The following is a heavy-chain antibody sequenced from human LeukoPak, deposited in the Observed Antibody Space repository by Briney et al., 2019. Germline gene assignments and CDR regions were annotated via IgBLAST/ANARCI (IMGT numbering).Heavy chain of an antibody. CDR2: INPNSGGT. Sequence: GASVKVSCKASGYTFTGYYVHWVRQAPGQGLEWMGWINPNSGGTNYAQKFQGRVTMTRDTSISTAYMELSRLRSDDTAVYYCARDLSPTVITRGNWGQGTLVTVSS. J-gene: IGHJ4*02. CDR1: GYTFTGYY. CDR3: ARDLSPTVITRGN. D-gene: IGHD4-17*01. V-gene: IGHV1-2*02.